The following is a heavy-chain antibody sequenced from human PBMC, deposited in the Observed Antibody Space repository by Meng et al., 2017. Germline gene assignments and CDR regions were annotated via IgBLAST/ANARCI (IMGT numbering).Heavy chain of an antibody. Sequence: LSLTCAAPGFTFSSYEMNWVRQAPGKGLEWVSYISSSGSTIYYADSVKGRFTISRDNAKNSLYLQMNSLRAEDTAVYYCAREDTAMVIRGYDYWGQGTLVTVSS. J-gene: IGHJ4*02. CDR3: AREDTAMVIRGYDY. CDR2: ISSSGSTI. CDR1: GFTFSSYE. D-gene: IGHD5-18*01. V-gene: IGHV3-48*03.